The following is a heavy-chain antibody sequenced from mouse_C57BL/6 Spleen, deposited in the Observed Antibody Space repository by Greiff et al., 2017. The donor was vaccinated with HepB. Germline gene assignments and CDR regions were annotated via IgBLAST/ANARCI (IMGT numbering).Heavy chain of an antibody. J-gene: IGHJ4*01. CDR2: INPNYGTT. CDR1: GYSFTDYN. Sequence: EVQLQQSGPELVKPGASVKISCKASGYSFTDYNMNWVKQSNGKSLEWIGVINPNYGTTSYNQKFKGKATLTVDQSSSTAYMQLNSLTSEDSAVYYCARWGTTVVATGYYAMDYWGQGTSVTVSS. CDR3: ARWGTTVVATGYYAMDY. V-gene: IGHV1-39*01. D-gene: IGHD1-1*01.